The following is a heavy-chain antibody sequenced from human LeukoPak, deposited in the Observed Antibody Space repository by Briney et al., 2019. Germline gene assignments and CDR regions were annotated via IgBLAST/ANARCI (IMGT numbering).Heavy chain of an antibody. CDR2: IIPIFGTA. D-gene: IGHD1-26*01. CDR1: AGTFSSYA. V-gene: IGHV1-69*05. CDR3: ATPGGSLRAFDI. Sequence: GASVKVSCKASAGTFSSYAISWVRQAPGQGLEWMGGIIPIFGTANYAQKFQGRVTITTDESTSTAYMELSSLRSEDTAVYYRATPGGSLRAFDIWGQGTMVTVSS. J-gene: IGHJ3*02.